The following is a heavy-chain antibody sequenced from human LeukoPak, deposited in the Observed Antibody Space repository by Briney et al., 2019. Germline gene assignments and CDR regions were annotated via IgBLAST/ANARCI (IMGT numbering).Heavy chain of an antibody. J-gene: IGHJ4*02. D-gene: IGHD2-8*01. CDR2: ISSSSSTI. CDR3: ARDPLFFSMLPGYYFDY. Sequence: GGPLRLSCAASGFTFSSYSMNWVRQAPGKGLEWVSYISSSSSTIYYADSVKGRFTISGDNSKNTLYLQMNSLRAEDTAVYYCARDPLFFSMLPGYYFDYWGQGTLVTVS. CDR1: GFTFSSYS. V-gene: IGHV3-48*01.